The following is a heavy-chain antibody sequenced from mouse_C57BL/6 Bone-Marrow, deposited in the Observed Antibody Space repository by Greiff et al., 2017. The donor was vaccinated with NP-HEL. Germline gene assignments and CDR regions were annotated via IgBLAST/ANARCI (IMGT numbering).Heavy chain of an antibody. V-gene: IGHV5-6*01. J-gene: IGHJ4*01. CDR3: ARPDSYAMDY. CDR2: ISSGGSYT. Sequence: EVKLVESGGDLVKPGGSLKLSCAASGFTFSSYGMSWVRQTPDKRLEWVATISSGGSYTYYPDSVKGRFTISRDNAKNTLYLQMSSLKSEDTAMYYCARPDSYAMDYWGQGTSVTVSS. CDR1: GFTFSSYG.